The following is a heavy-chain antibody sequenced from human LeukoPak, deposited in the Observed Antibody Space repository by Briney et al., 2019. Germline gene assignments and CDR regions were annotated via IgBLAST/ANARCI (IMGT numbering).Heavy chain of an antibody. D-gene: IGHD2-2*01. Sequence: GGSLGLSCAASGFTFSSYWMSWVRQAPGKGLEGVANIKQDGSEKYYVDSVKGRFTISRDNAKNSLYLQMNSLRAEDTAVYYCARSRGYCSSTSCYFDYWGQGTLVTVSP. J-gene: IGHJ4*02. CDR3: ARSRGYCSSTSCYFDY. V-gene: IGHV3-7*01. CDR1: GFTFSSYW. CDR2: IKQDGSEK.